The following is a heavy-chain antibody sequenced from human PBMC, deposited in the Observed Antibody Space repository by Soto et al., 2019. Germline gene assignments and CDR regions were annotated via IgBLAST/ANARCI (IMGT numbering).Heavy chain of an antibody. CDR2: ISYDGTNK. CDR3: SKDHDGMNL. Sequence: QVQLVESGGGVVQPGRSLRLSCAASGFTFSSFGMYWVRQAPGKGLEWVALISYDGTNKYYADSVKGRFSISRDNSKNTLYLQMSSLTPDDTALYYCSKDHDGMNLWGQGTTITVSS. V-gene: IGHV3-30*18. J-gene: IGHJ6*02. CDR1: GFTFSSFG.